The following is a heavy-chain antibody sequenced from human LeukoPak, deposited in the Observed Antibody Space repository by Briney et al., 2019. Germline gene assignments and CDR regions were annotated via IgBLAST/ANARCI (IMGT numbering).Heavy chain of an antibody. J-gene: IGHJ6*04. CDR1: GYTFTSYG. CDR3: ASTLGSTSLSYYYGMDV. D-gene: IGHD2-2*01. Sequence: GASVKVSCKASGYTFTSYGISWVRQAPGQGLEWMGWISAYNGNTNYAQKLQGRVTVTTDTSMSTAYMELRSLRSDDTAVYYCASTLGSTSLSYYYGMDVWGKGTTVTVSS. CDR2: ISAYNGNT. V-gene: IGHV1-18*04.